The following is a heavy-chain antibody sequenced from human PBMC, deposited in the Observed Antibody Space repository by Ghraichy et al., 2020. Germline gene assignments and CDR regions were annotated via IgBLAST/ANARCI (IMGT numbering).Heavy chain of an antibody. V-gene: IGHV4-59*11. CDR3: ARDLQGWGYAFDI. CDR1: GGSINSHY. D-gene: IGHD2-21*01. CDR2: IYYTGTT. Sequence: SETLSLTCTVSGGSINSHYWTWIRQPPGQGLEYIGFIYYTGTTNYNPSLKSRVTISVDTSKNQFSLRLRSVTAADTAIYYCARDLQGWGYAFDIWGQGTVVTVSS. J-gene: IGHJ3*02.